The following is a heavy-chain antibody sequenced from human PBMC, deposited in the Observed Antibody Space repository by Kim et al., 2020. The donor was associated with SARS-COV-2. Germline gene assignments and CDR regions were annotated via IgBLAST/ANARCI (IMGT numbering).Heavy chain of an antibody. CDR2: DVSTT. V-gene: IGHV3-74*01. J-gene: IGHJ6*03. Sequence: DVSTTNYADYVKGRFTISRDNAKNTLSLQMNSLRAEDTAVYYCHYFMDVWGKGTTVTVSS. CDR3: HYFMDV.